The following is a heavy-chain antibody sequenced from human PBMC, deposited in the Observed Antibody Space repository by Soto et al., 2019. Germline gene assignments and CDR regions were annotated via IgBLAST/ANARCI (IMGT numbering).Heavy chain of an antibody. CDR1: GGSFSGYY. CDR3: ASGYNEYSSSYNFDY. D-gene: IGHD6-6*01. Sequence: SETLSLTCAVYGGSFSGYYWSWIRQPPGKGLEWIGEINHSGSTNYNPSLKSRVTISVDTSKNQFSLKLSSVTAADTAVYYCASGYNEYSSSYNFDYWGQGTLVTVSS. CDR2: INHSGST. J-gene: IGHJ4*02. V-gene: IGHV4-34*01.